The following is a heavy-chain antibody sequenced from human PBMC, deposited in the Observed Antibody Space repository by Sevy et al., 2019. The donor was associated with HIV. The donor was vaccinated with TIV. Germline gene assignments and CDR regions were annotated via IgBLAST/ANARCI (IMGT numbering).Heavy chain of an antibody. CDR2: ISWNSGSI. CDR1: GFTFDDYA. V-gene: IGHV3-9*01. Sequence: GGSLRLSCAASGFTFDDYAMHWVRQAPGKGLEWVSGISWNSGSIGYADSVKGRFTISRDNAKNSLYLQMNSLRAEDTALYYCAKDVGSGYSYGSVYFQHWGQRTLVTVSS. CDR3: AKDVGSGYSYGSVYFQH. D-gene: IGHD5-18*01. J-gene: IGHJ1*01.